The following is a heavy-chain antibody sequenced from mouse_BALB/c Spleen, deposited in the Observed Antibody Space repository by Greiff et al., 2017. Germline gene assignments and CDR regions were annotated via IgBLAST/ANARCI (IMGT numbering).Heavy chain of an antibody. CDR2: IDPANGNT. CDR1: GFNIKDTY. D-gene: IGHD2-10*02. J-gene: IGHJ4*01. Sequence: EVQLQQSGAELVKPGASVKLSCTASGFNIKDTYMHWVQQRPEQGLEWIGRIDPANGNTKYDPKFQGKATITADTSSNTAYLQLSSLTSEDTAVYYCARSGYGNYPLYAMDYWGQGTSVTVSS. CDR3: ARSGYGNYPLYAMDY. V-gene: IGHV14-3*02.